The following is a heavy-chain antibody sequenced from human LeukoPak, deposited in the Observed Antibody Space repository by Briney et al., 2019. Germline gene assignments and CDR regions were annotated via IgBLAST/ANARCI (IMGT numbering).Heavy chain of an antibody. J-gene: IGHJ4*02. CDR2: ISYDGSNK. CDR1: GFTFSSYA. V-gene: IGHV3-30*04. Sequence: GGSLRLSCAASGFTFSSYAMHWVRQAPGKGLEWVAVISYDGSNKYYADSVKGRFTISRDNSKNTLYLQMNSLRAEDTAVYYCARDSSGSPYYFDYWGRGTLVTVSS. D-gene: IGHD1-26*01. CDR3: ARDSSGSPYYFDY.